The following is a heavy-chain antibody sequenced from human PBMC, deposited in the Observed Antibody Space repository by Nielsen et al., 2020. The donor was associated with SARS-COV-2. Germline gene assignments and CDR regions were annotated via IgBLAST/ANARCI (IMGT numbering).Heavy chain of an antibody. CDR2: VSGDVAHTT. J-gene: IGHJ4*02. V-gene: IGHV3-23*01. D-gene: IGHD6-13*01. CDR3: AKGHIAAAGEFDY. CDR1: GFTFSAHA. Sequence: GGSLRLSCAASGFTFSAHAMIWVRQAAGKGLEWVSAVSGDVAHTTYYADSVKGRFTISRDNAKNSLYLQMNSLRAEDTALYYCAKGHIAAAGEFDYWGQGTLVTVSS.